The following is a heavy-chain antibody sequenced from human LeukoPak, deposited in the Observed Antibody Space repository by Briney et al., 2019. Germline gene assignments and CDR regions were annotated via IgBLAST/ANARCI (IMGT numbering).Heavy chain of an antibody. CDR2: IIPIFGTA. CDR3: ASDRSYYDNSGFLDY. Sequence: SVKVSCKASGDTFSSYAISWVRGAPGQGLEWMGRIIPIFGTANYAQKFQGRVTITTDESMSTAYMELSSLRDVDTPVYECASDRSYYDNSGFLDYWGQGTLVTVSS. D-gene: IGHD3-22*01. V-gene: IGHV1-69*05. J-gene: IGHJ4*02. CDR1: GDTFSSYA.